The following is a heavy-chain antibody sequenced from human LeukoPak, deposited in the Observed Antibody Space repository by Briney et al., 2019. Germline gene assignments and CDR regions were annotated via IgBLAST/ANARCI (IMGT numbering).Heavy chain of an antibody. J-gene: IGHJ3*02. V-gene: IGHV1-69*13. D-gene: IGHD3-22*01. Sequence: SVKVSCKASGGTFSSYAISWVRQAPGQGLEWMGGIIPIFGTANYAQKFQGRVTITADESTSTAYMELSSLRSEDTAVYYCARSTYYNDIDGFDIWGQGTMVIV. CDR2: IIPIFGTA. CDR3: ARSTYYNDIDGFDI. CDR1: GGTFSSYA.